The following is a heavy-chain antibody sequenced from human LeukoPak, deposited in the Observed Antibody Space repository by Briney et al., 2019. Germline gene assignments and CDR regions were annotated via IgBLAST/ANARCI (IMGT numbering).Heavy chain of an antibody. J-gene: IGHJ4*02. CDR1: GGSFSGYY. V-gene: IGHV4-34*01. Sequence: SETLSLTCAVYGGSFSGYYWSWIRQRLGRGLEWIGEINHSGSTNYNPSLKSRVTISVDTSKNQFSLKLSSVTAADTAVYYCARQSIAAAFGYWGQGTLVTVSS. CDR3: ARQSIAAAFGY. D-gene: IGHD6-13*01. CDR2: INHSGST.